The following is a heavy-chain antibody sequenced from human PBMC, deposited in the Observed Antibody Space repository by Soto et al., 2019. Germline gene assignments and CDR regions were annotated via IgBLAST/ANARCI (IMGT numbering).Heavy chain of an antibody. CDR3: ARDVLDSGDAFDI. V-gene: IGHV4-31*03. Sequence: PSETLSLTCTVSGGSISSGGYYWSWIRQHPGKGLEWIGYIYYSGSTYYNPSLKSRVTISVDTSKNQFSLKLSSVTAADTAVYYCARDVLDSGDAFDIWGQGTMVTVSS. J-gene: IGHJ3*02. CDR2: IYYSGST. D-gene: IGHD3-3*01. CDR1: GGSISSGGYY.